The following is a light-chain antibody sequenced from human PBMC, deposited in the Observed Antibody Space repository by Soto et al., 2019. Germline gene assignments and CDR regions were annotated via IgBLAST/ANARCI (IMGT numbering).Light chain of an antibody. CDR2: DAS. J-gene: IGKJ1*01. Sequence: DIQMTQSPSSLSASVGDRVTITCQASQDISNYLNWYQQKQGKAPKLLIYDASNLETGVPSRFSGSGSGTDFTFTISSLQPEDIATYYCQQYDNLPSWTFGQGNKVESK. CDR3: QQYDNLPSWT. CDR1: QDISNY. V-gene: IGKV1-33*01.